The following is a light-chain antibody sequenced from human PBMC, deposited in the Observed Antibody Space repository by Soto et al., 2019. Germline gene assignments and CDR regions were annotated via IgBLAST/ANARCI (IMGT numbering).Light chain of an antibody. J-gene: IGKJ1*01. CDR2: DAS. V-gene: IGKV1-5*01. CDR3: QQYNSYSPNT. Sequence: DIQLTQSPSTLSASVGDRVTITCRASQSISSWLAWYQQKPGKAPKLLIYDASSLESGVPSRFSGSGSGTEFTLTISSLQPDDFATYYCQQYNSYSPNTFGQGTKVDIK. CDR1: QSISSW.